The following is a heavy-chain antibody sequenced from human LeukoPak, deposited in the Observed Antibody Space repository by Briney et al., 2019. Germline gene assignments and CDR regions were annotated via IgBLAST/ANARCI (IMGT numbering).Heavy chain of an antibody. CDR1: GGTFSSYA. D-gene: IGHD4-17*01. J-gene: IGHJ4*02. Sequence: ASVKVSCKASGGTFSSYAISWVRQAPGQGLEWMGGIIPIFGTANYAQKFQGRVTITADESTSTAYVELSSLRSEDTAVYYCASDLRLFYGDYGMDYWGQGTLVTVSS. CDR2: IIPIFGTA. CDR3: ASDLRLFYGDYGMDY. V-gene: IGHV1-69*13.